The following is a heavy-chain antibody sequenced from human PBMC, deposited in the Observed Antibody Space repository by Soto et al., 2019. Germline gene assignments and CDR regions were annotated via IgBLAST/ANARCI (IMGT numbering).Heavy chain of an antibody. Sequence: PGESLKICCKGSGYSFTSYWIGWVRQMPGKGREWMGIIYPGDSDTRYSPSFQGQVTISADKSISTAYLQWSSLKASDTAMYYCARQEWLVRDAFDIWGQGTMVTVSS. D-gene: IGHD6-19*01. CDR3: ARQEWLVRDAFDI. J-gene: IGHJ3*02. CDR2: IYPGDSDT. CDR1: GYSFTSYW. V-gene: IGHV5-51*01.